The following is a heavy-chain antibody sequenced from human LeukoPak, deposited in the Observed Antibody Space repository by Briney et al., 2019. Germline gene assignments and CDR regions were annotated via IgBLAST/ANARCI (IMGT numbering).Heavy chain of an antibody. Sequence: SETPSLTCTVSGGSISSNYWSWIRQPPGKGLEWIGYIYHSGSTNYNPSLKSRATISVDTSKNQFSLKVSSVTAADTAVYYCARHYCRGGSCYYFDYWGQGTLVTVSS. CDR3: ARHYCRGGSCYYFDY. CDR2: IYHSGST. D-gene: IGHD2-15*01. J-gene: IGHJ4*02. V-gene: IGHV4-59*08. CDR1: GGSISSNY.